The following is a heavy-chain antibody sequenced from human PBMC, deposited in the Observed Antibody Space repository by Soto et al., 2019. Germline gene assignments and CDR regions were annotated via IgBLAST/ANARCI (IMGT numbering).Heavy chain of an antibody. V-gene: IGHV1-69*01. D-gene: IGHD2-2*01. J-gene: IGHJ5*02. CDR2: IIPIFGTA. CDR3: ARAWDCSSTSCSPSTYYNWFDH. Sequence: VKVSCKASGGTFSSYAISWVRQAPGQGLEWMGGIIPIFGTANYAQKFQGRVTITADESTSTAYMELSSLRSEDTAVYYCARAWDCSSTSCSPSTYYNWFDHWGQGTLVTVSS. CDR1: GGTFSSYA.